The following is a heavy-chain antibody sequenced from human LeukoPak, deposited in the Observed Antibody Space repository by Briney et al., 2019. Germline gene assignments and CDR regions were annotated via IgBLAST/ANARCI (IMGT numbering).Heavy chain of an antibody. V-gene: IGHV3-21*01. D-gene: IGHD5-12*01. Sequence: GGSLRLSCAASGFTVSSNYMSWVRQAPGKGLEWVSSISSSSSYIYYADSVKGRFTISRDNAKNSLYLQMNSLRAEDTAVYYCARDLSGYAFFDYWGQGTLVTVSS. J-gene: IGHJ4*02. CDR3: ARDLSGYAFFDY. CDR1: GFTVSSNY. CDR2: ISSSSSYI.